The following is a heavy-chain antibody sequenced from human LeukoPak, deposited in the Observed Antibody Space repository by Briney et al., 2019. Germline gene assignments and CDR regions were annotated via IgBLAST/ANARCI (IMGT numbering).Heavy chain of an antibody. Sequence: SETLSLTCTVSGGSISSSSYYWDWIRQPPGKGLEWIGSIYYSGSTYYNPSLKSRVTISVDTSKNQFSLKLSSVTAADTAVYYCARQKHSLFDYWGQGTLVTVSS. CDR2: IYYSGST. V-gene: IGHV4-39*01. D-gene: IGHD2-15*01. J-gene: IGHJ4*02. CDR3: ARQKHSLFDY. CDR1: GGSISSSSYY.